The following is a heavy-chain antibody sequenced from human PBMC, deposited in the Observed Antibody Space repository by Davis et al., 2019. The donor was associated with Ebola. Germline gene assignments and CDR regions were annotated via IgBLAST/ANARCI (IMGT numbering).Heavy chain of an antibody. Sequence: ASVKVSCKASGYTFTSYAMHWVRQAPGQRLEWMGWINAGNGNTKYSQKFQGRVTITRDTSTTTAYMELRSLSSDDTAVYYCARGRGVVPYFEFWGQGTLVTVSS. CDR2: INAGNGNT. D-gene: IGHD3-10*01. J-gene: IGHJ4*02. CDR1: GYTFTSYA. V-gene: IGHV1-3*01. CDR3: ARGRGVVPYFEF.